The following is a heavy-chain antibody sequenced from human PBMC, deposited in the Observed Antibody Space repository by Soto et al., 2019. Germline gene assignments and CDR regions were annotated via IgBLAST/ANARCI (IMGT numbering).Heavy chain of an antibody. V-gene: IGHV4-59*01. Sequence: SETLSLTCTVSGGYIGNDYWSWIRQPPGKELEWIGYTYYSGSTNYSPSLKSRVTISVDTSKNQFSLRLSSVTSADTAVYYCARGIAGAASGRAFDIWGKGTMVTVS. J-gene: IGHJ3*02. D-gene: IGHD1-26*01. CDR3: ARGIAGAASGRAFDI. CDR1: GGYIGNDY. CDR2: TYYSGST.